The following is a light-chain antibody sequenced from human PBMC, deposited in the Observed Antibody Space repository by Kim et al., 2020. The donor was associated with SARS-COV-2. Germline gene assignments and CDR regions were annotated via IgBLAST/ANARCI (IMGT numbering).Light chain of an antibody. J-gene: IGKJ2*01. CDR1: QSVRNNY. CDR2: GAS. V-gene: IGKV3-20*01. Sequence: PGERATLSCRARQSVRNNYLAWYQQKPGQAPRLLIYGASSRATGIPDRFSGSGSGTDFTLTISRLEPEDFAVYYCQQYGGSPPMYTFGQGTKLEI. CDR3: QQYGGSPPMYT.